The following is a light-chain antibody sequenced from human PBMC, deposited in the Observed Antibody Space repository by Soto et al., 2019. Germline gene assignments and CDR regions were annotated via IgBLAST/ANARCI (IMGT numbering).Light chain of an antibody. CDR2: DAS. J-gene: IGKJ3*01. CDR3: KHRSNWPPFT. V-gene: IGKV3-11*01. CDR1: QSVGTF. Sequence: EIVLTQSPATLSLSPGERATLSCRASQSVGTFLAWYQQKPGQAPRLLIYDASNRATGIPARFSGSGSGTDFTLTISSLEPEDFAVYFCKHRSNWPPFTFGPGTKVDIK.